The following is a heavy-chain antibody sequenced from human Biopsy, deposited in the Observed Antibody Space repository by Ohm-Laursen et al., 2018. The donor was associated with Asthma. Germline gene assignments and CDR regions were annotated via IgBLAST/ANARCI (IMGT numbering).Heavy chain of an antibody. CDR1: GYTFIHFA. V-gene: IGHV1-3*01. CDR3: ARTYYDFLTGQVNDAFAL. D-gene: IGHD3-9*01. CDR2: INAGGGNT. Sequence: SVKVSCKASGYTFIHFAIHWVRQAPGQRLEWMGWINAGGGNTKYSQKFQGRVTITRDTSASTAYMDLRSLRSEDTAMYFCARTYYDFLTGQVNDAFALWGQGTMVTVSS. J-gene: IGHJ3*01.